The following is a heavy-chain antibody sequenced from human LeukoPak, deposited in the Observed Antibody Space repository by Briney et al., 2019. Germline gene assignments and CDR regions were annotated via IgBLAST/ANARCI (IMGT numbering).Heavy chain of an antibody. CDR2: MNPNSGNT. V-gene: IGHV1-8*01. D-gene: IGHD6-13*01. CDR1: GYTFTSYD. J-gene: IGHJ5*02. CDR3: AIAAACSHHSKFDP. Sequence: ASVKVSCKASGYTFTSYDINWVRQATGQGLEWMGWMNPNSGNTGYAQKFQGRVTMTRNTSISTAYMELSSLRSEDTAVYYCAIAAACSHHSKFDPWGQGTLVTVSS.